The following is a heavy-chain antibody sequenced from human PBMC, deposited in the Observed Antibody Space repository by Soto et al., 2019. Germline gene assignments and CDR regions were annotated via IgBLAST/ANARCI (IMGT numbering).Heavy chain of an antibody. CDR2: IIPIFGTA. J-gene: IGHJ4*02. D-gene: IGHD3-22*01. CDR3: ASGRANYYDSSGPFDY. V-gene: IGHV1-69*13. CDR1: GGTFSRYA. Sequence: SVKVSCKASGGTFSRYAISWVRQAPGQGLEWMGGIIPIFGTANYAQKFQGRVTITADESTSTAYMELSSLRSEDTAVYYCASGRANYYDSSGPFDYWGQGALVTVSS.